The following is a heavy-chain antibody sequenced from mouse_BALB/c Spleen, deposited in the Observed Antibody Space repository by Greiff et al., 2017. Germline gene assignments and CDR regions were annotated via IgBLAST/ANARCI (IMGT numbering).Heavy chain of an antibody. CDR1: GYTFTSYW. D-gene: IGHD2-10*02. Sequence: VHVKQPGAELVRPGASVKLSCKASGYTFTSYWMNWVKQRPEQGLEWIGRIDPYDSETHYNQKFKDKAILTVDKSSSTAYMQLSSLTSEDSAVYYCAYGNYEAWFAYWGQGTLVTVSA. CDR2: IDPYDSET. V-gene: IGHV1-74*04. CDR3: AYGNYEAWFAY. J-gene: IGHJ3*01.